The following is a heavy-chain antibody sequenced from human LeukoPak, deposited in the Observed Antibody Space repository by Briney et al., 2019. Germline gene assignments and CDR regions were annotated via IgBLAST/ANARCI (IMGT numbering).Heavy chain of an antibody. CDR1: GFTFSSYT. J-gene: IGHJ4*02. V-gene: IGHV3-48*04. D-gene: IGHD3-10*01. Sequence: GGSLRLSCAAPGFTFSSYTMNWVRQAPGKGLEWVSYISSGSNTIYYAGSVKGRFTIPRDNTKNSLYLQMNSLRAEDTAVYYCAIGGTMVRGGTFDYWGQGTLVTVSS. CDR2: ISSGSNTI. CDR3: AIGGTMVRGGTFDY.